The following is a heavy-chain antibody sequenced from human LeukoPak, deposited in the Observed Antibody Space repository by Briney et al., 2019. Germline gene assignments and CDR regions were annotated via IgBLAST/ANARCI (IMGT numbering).Heavy chain of an antibody. Sequence: SVKVSCKXSGGTFSSYAISWVRQAPGQGLEWMGGIIPIFGTANYAQKFQGRVTITTDESTSTAYMELSSLRSEDTAVYYCAGESSGYYYGGYWGQGTLVTVSS. J-gene: IGHJ4*02. CDR1: GGTFSSYA. V-gene: IGHV1-69*05. CDR2: IIPIFGTA. CDR3: AGESSGYYYGGY. D-gene: IGHD3-22*01.